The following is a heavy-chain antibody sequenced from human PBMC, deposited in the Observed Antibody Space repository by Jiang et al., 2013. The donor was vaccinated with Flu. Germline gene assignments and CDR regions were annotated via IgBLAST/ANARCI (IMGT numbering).Heavy chain of an antibody. D-gene: IGHD1-26*01. J-gene: IGHJ4*02. V-gene: IGHV1-46*01. Sequence: SGAEVKKPGASVKISCQTSGYTFTHYFIHWVRQAPGQGLEWVGFVSAGGGAAHYSERFQDRVAMTRDTSTRTVYMELSRLISDDTAVYYCARDLKRGSTQYGGYWGQGTLVTVSS. CDR1: GYTFTHYF. CDR3: ARDLKRGSTQYGGY. CDR2: VSAGGGAA.